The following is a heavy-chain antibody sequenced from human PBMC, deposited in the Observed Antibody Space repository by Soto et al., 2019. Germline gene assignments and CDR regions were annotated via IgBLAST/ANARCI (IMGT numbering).Heavy chain of an antibody. CDR3: VKDGPNWGRDFDN. Sequence: QVQLVESGGGVVQPGRSLRLSCTASGFSFSTYGMHWVRQAPGKGLEWVAVIWHDGGNKYYADSVKGRFTISRDNSKNTLFLEMNSLRAEDTAVYYCVKDGPNWGRDFDNWGQGTLVIVSS. V-gene: IGHV3-33*06. J-gene: IGHJ4*02. CDR1: GFSFSTYG. D-gene: IGHD7-27*01. CDR2: IWHDGGNK.